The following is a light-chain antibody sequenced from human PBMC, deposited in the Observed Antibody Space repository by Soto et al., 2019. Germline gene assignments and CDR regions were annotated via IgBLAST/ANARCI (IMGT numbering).Light chain of an antibody. CDR3: QQYYIYWT. J-gene: IGKJ1*01. V-gene: IGKV1-5*03. Sequence: DIQMTQSPSPLSASLGDRVTITCRASQSISSWLAWYQQKPGKAPKLLIYKASSLESGVPSRFSGSGSGTEFTLTSSSLQPDDFATYYCQQYYIYWTFGQGAKVDIK. CDR2: KAS. CDR1: QSISSW.